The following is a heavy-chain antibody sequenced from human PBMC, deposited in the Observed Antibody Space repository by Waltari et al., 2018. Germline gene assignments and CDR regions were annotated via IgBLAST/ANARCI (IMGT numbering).Heavy chain of an antibody. CDR3: AREGRGNPDAFDI. Sequence: QVQLQESGPGLVKPSQTLSLTCTVSGGSISSGGYYWSWIRQHPGKGLEWIGYIYYSGSTYSNPSLKSRVTISVDTSKNQFSLKLSSVTAADTAVYYCAREGRGNPDAFDIWGQGTMVTVSS. CDR2: IYYSGST. D-gene: IGHD3-10*01. CDR1: GGSISSGGYY. J-gene: IGHJ3*02. V-gene: IGHV4-31*03.